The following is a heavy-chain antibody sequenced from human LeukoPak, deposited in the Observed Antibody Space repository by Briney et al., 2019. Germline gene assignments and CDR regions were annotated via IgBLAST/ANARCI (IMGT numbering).Heavy chain of an antibody. J-gene: IGHJ6*02. CDR1: GFTFSSYA. CDR2: ISGSGGST. CDR3: AKVSIAAWYYYYGMDV. D-gene: IGHD6-6*01. Sequence: PGGSLRLSCAASGFTFSSYAMSWVRQAPGEGLEWVSAISGSGGSTYYADSVKGRFTISRDNSKNTLYLQMNSLRAEDTAVYYCAKVSIAAWYYYYGMDVWGQGTTVTVSS. V-gene: IGHV3-23*01.